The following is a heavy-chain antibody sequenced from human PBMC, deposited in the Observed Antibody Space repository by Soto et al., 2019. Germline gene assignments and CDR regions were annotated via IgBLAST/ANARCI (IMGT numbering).Heavy chain of an antibody. Sequence: QSPTLSLTCAISGDSVSSNSAAWNWIRQSPSRGLEWLGRTYYRSKWYNDYAVSVKSRITINPDTSKNQFSLQLNSVTPEDTAVYYCARDSSGSPYSSSWYVISYFDYWGQGTLVTVSS. V-gene: IGHV6-1*01. J-gene: IGHJ4*02. CDR2: TYYRSKWYN. CDR1: GDSVSSNSAA. CDR3: ARDSSGSPYSSSWYVISYFDY. D-gene: IGHD6-13*01.